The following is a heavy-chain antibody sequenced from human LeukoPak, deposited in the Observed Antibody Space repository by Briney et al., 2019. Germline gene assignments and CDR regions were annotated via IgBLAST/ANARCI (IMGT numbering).Heavy chain of an antibody. CDR2: IYYSGST. V-gene: IGHV4-39*02. CDR3: AREVDEFDP. Sequence: SETLSLTCTVSGGSISSSSYYWGWIRQPPGKGLEWIGSIYYSGSTYYNPSLKSRVTISVDTSKNQFSLKLSSVTAADTAVYYCAREVDEFDPWGQGTLVTVSS. CDR1: GGSISSSSYY. J-gene: IGHJ5*02.